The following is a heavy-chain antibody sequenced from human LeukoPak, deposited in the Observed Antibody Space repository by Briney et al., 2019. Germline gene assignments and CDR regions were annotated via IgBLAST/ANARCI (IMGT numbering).Heavy chain of an antibody. V-gene: IGHV4-4*07. CDR3: ARDVSGYCSSTSCYFDGYYFDY. Sequence: SETLSLTCTVSGGSISSYYWSWIRQPAGKGLEWIGRIYTSGSTNYNPSLKSRVTMSVDTSKNQFSLKLSSVTAADTAVYYCARDVSGYCSSTSCYFDGYYFDYWGQGTLVTVSS. D-gene: IGHD2-2*01. CDR1: GGSISSYY. J-gene: IGHJ4*02. CDR2: IYTSGST.